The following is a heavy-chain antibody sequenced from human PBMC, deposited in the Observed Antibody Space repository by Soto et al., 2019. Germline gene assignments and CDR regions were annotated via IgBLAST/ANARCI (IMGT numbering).Heavy chain of an antibody. Sequence: PGGSLRLSCAASGFTFSNYAMNWVRQDPGKGLEWVSGISGSGGSTYYADSVKGRFIVSRDNSKNTLNLQMNSLRAEDTAIYYCAKEIAAAGPTFDYWGQGTLVTVS. V-gene: IGHV3-23*01. CDR2: ISGSGGST. CDR3: AKEIAAAGPTFDY. D-gene: IGHD6-13*01. J-gene: IGHJ4*02. CDR1: GFTFSNYA.